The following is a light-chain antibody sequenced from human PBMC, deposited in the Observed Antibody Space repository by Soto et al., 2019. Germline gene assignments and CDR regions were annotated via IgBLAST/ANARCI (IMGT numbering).Light chain of an antibody. Sequence: ILIIQSPYSGSGSTRNRKSINCRASQGIRCSLALYEQKLGKAPKLVINDASNLEPVVPSRFCRSGSGTEFIFSICSLQAEDSTPDYCPLSDTLSFTLAART. CDR3: PLSDTLSFT. J-gene: IGKJ3*01. V-gene: IGKV1-33*01. CDR1: QGIRCS. CDR2: DAS.